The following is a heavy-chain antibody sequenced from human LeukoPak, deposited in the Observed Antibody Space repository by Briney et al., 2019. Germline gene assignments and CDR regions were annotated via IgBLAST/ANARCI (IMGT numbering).Heavy chain of an antibody. D-gene: IGHD3-10*01. CDR1: GVSISRSNDC. J-gene: IGHJ4*02. CDR2: MDYSGNT. V-gene: IGHV4-39*01. CDR3: ARAHGSGRSWYLDY. Sequence: PETLSLTCTVSGVSISRSNDCWGWIRQSPGKGLEWIGTMDYSGNTYYNPSLKSRVTVSVDTSKNQFSLNVNSATAADTAVYYCARAHGSGRSWYLDYWGQGTLVTVSS.